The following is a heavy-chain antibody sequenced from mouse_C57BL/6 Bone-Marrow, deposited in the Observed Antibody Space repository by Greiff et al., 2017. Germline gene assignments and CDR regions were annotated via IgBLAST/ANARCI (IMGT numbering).Heavy chain of an antibody. Sequence: VQLKESGAELVRPGASVKLSCTASGFNIKDDYMHWVKQRPEQGLEWIGWIDPENGDTEYASKFQGKATITTDTSSNTAYLQHSSLTSEDTAVYYCSEDLWAHKCCFDYWGQGTTLTVSS. V-gene: IGHV14-4*01. D-gene: IGHD6-1*01. CDR3: SEDLWAHKCCFDY. CDR2: IDPENGDT. J-gene: IGHJ2*01. CDR1: GFNIKDDY.